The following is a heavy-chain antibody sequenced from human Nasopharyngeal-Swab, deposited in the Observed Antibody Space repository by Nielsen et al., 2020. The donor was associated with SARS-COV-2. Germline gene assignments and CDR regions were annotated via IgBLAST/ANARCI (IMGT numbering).Heavy chain of an antibody. Sequence: GGSLRLSCAASGLVFSNYEMNWVRQAPGKGLEWISYISTTTATIYYADSVKGRFTISRDNAKNSLYLQMNSLRAEDTAVYYCAREVPYSGHDDAFDIWGQGTMVTVSA. CDR2: ISTTTATI. CDR3: AREVPYSGHDDAFDI. V-gene: IGHV3-48*03. J-gene: IGHJ3*02. D-gene: IGHD5-12*01. CDR1: GLVFSNYE.